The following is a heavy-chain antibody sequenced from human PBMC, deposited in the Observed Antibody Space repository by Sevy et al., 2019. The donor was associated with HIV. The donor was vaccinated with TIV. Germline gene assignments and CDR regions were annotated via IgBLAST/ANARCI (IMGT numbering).Heavy chain of an antibody. Sequence: GGSLRLSCAGSGFTFRSYGIHWVRQSPGKELEWVAFISFDGRNTYSADSVKGRFTVSRDNSNNAVYLQMNNLRTEDTAMYYCAKDILGDNSPWFFFDYWGQGTQVTVSS. CDR2: ISFDGRNT. CDR1: GFTFRSYG. J-gene: IGHJ4*02. V-gene: IGHV3-30*18. D-gene: IGHD3-9*01. CDR3: AKDILGDNSPWFFFDY.